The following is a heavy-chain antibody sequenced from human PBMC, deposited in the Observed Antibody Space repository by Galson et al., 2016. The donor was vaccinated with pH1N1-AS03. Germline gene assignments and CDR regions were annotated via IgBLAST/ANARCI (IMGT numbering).Heavy chain of an antibody. Sequence: QSGAEVKKPGESLKISCKGSGYRFTSYWIGWVRQMPGKGLEWMGIIYPGDSDTRYSPSFQGQVTISADKSISTAYLQWSSLKASDTAMYYCARHQITAVGTNYGMDVWGQGPRSPSP. D-gene: IGHD6-13*01. CDR2: IYPGDSDT. CDR3: ARHQITAVGTNYGMDV. CDR1: GYRFTSYW. J-gene: IGHJ6*02. V-gene: IGHV5-51*01.